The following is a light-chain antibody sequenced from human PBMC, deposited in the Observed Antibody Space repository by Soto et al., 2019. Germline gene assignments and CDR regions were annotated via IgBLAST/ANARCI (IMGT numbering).Light chain of an antibody. CDR1: NSDVGGYNY. J-gene: IGLJ3*02. CDR2: EVT. V-gene: IGLV2-14*01. Sequence: QAVVTQPASVSGSPGQSITISCTGSNSDVGGYNYVSWYQQHPGKAPKLMIYEVTYRPSGVSDRFSGSKSGNTASLTISGLQAEDEADYYCCSYSTSSLRVFGGGTKLTVL. CDR3: CSYSTSSLRV.